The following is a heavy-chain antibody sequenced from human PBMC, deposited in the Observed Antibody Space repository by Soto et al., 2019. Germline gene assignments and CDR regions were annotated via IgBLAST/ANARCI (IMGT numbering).Heavy chain of an antibody. D-gene: IGHD6-6*01. V-gene: IGHV1-3*01. J-gene: IGHJ4*02. CDR3: ARQSIATRYFDY. CDR2: INAGNGNT. Sequence: QVQLVQSGAEVKKPGASVKVSCKASGYTFTSYAMHWVRQAPGQSLEWMGWINAGNGNTKYSQKFQGRVTITRDTSASTTYLELSSLRSEDTAVYYCARQSIATRYFDYWGQGTLVTVSS. CDR1: GYTFTSYA.